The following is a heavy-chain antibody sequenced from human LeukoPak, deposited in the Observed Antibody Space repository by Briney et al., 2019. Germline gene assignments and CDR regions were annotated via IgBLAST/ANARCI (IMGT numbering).Heavy chain of an antibody. Sequence: SETLSLTCAVYGGSFSGYYWSWIRQPPGKGLEWIGEINHSGSTNYNPSLKSRVTISVDTSKNQFSLKLSSVTAADTAVYYRARGRITMVRGDTYYGMDVWGKGTTVTVSS. CDR1: GGSFSGYY. D-gene: IGHD3-10*01. V-gene: IGHV4-34*01. CDR3: ARGRITMVRGDTYYGMDV. CDR2: INHSGST. J-gene: IGHJ6*04.